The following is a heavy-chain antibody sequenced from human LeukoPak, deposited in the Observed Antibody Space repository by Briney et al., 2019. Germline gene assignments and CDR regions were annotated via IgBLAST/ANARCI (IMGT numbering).Heavy chain of an antibody. Sequence: KTSETLSLTCAVYGGSFRGYYWSWLRQPPGKGLEWIGEINHSGSTNYNPSLKRRVTISVDTSKNQFSLKLSSVTAADTAVYYCAREGPSPFDYWGQGTLVTVSS. V-gene: IGHV4-34*01. CDR1: GGSFRGYY. J-gene: IGHJ4*02. CDR2: INHSGST. CDR3: AREGPSPFDY.